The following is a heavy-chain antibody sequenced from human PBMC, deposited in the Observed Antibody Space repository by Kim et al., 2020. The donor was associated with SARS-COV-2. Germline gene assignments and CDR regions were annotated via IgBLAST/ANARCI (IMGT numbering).Heavy chain of an antibody. J-gene: IGHJ4*02. CDR3: ARLHRWTMIVVVNNFDY. CDR2: INHSGST. V-gene: IGHV4-34*01. D-gene: IGHD3-22*01. Sequence: SETLSLTCAVYGGSFSGYYWSWIRQPPGKGLEWIGEINHSGSTNYNPSLKSRVTISVDTSKNQFSLKLSSVTAADTAVYYCARLHRWTMIVVVNNFDYWGQGTLVTVSS. CDR1: GGSFSGYY.